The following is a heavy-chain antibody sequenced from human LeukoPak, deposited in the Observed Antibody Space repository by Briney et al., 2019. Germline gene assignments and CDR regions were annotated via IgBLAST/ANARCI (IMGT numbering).Heavy chain of an antibody. CDR1: GGTFSSYA. CDR2: IIPIFGTA. D-gene: IGHD2-15*01. V-gene: IGHV1-69*13. J-gene: IGHJ6*04. Sequence: SVKVSCKASGGTFSSYAISWVRQAPGQGLEWMGGIIPIFGTANYAQKFQGRVTITADESTSTAYMELSGLRSEDTAVYYCARGIVVVAATLYYYYGMDVWGKGTTVTVSS. CDR3: ARGIVVVAATLYYYYGMDV.